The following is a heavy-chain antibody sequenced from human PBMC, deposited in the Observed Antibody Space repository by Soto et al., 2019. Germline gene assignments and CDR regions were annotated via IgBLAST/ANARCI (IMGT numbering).Heavy chain of an antibody. D-gene: IGHD3-3*01. V-gene: IGHV1-69*02. J-gene: IGHJ4*02. CDR1: GGTFSSYT. CDR3: ASGGYYFWSGYPY. Sequence: QVQLVQSGAEVKKPGSSVKVSCKASGGTFSSYTISWVRQAPGQGLEWMGRIIPILGIANYAQKFQGRVTTTADKSTSRAYMELSSVRSEDTAVHYCASGGYYFWSGYPYWGEGPLVTVSS. CDR2: IIPILGIA.